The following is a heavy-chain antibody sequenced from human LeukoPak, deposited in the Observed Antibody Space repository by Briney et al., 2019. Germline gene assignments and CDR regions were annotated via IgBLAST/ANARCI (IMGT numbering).Heavy chain of an antibody. J-gene: IGHJ5*02. V-gene: IGHV1-2*02. CDR2: INPNSGGT. CDR3: ARVDPYSYGYWFDP. D-gene: IGHD5-18*01. Sequence: GASVKVSCKASGYTFTGYYMHWVRQAPGQGLEWMGWINPNSGGTNYAQKFQGRVTMTRDTSISTAYTELSRLRSDDTAVYYCARVDPYSYGYWFDPWGQGTLVTVSS. CDR1: GYTFTGYY.